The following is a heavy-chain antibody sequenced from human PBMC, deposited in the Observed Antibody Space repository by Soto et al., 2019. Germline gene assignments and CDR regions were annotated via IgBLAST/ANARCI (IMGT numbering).Heavy chain of an antibody. D-gene: IGHD2-15*01. Sequence: QVQLQESGPGLVKPSETLSLTCTVSGGSISSYYWSWIRQPPGKGLEWIGYIYYSGSTNYNPSLKIRVTISVATSKNQFSLKLSSVTAADTAVYYCARSYRRYCSGGSCYSYYYYYMDVWGKGTTVTVSS. CDR2: IYYSGST. J-gene: IGHJ6*03. CDR1: GGSISSYY. V-gene: IGHV4-59*01. CDR3: ARSYRRYCSGGSCYSYYYYYMDV.